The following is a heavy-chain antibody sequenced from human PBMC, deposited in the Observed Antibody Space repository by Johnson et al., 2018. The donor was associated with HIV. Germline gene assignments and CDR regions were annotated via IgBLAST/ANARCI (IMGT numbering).Heavy chain of an antibody. J-gene: IGHJ3*01. Sequence: VQLVESGGGVVRPGGSLRLSCAASGFIFDQYGMSWVRQVPGKGLEWVSGIRWNGGITGYADSVKGRFTISRDNSKNTLYLQMNSLRAEDTAVYYCARAPLGYCSRSTCITDAFDVWGQGTMVTVSS. V-gene: IGHV3-20*04. CDR3: ARAPLGYCSRSTCITDAFDV. D-gene: IGHD2-2*01. CDR2: IRWNGGIT. CDR1: GFIFDQYG.